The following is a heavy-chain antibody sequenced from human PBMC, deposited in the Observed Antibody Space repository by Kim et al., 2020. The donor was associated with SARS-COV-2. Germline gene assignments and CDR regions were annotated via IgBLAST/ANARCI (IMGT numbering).Heavy chain of an antibody. CDR1: GYTFTSYA. V-gene: IGHV7-4-1*02. Sequence: ASVKVSCKASGYTFTSYAMNWVRQAPGQGLEWMGWINTNTGNPTYAQGFTGRFVFSLDTSVSTAYLQISSLKAEDTAVYYCARRAWIQLWLEYYYYGMYVWGQGTTVTVSS. D-gene: IGHD5-18*01. CDR3: ARRAWIQLWLEYYYYGMYV. J-gene: IGHJ6*02. CDR2: INTNTGNP.